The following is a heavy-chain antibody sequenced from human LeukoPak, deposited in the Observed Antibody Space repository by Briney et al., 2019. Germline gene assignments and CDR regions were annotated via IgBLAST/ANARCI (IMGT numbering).Heavy chain of an antibody. D-gene: IGHD1-26*01. CDR3: ARATGIVAATLDY. Sequence: SVKVSCKASGGTFSSYGVNWVRQAPGQGLEWMGGIIPVFATPNFAQKFQGRVTISTDESASTAYMELHSLRSEDTVVYFCARATGIVAATLDYWGQGTLVTVSS. V-gene: IGHV1-69*05. J-gene: IGHJ4*02. CDR2: IIPVFATP. CDR1: GGTFSSYG.